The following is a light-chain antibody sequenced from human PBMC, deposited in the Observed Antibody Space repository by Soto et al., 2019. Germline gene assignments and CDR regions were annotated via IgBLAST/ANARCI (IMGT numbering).Light chain of an antibody. CDR1: LSVSSSY. CDR2: GAS. V-gene: IGKV3-20*01. J-gene: IGKJ5*01. CDR3: QQYGSSPPVT. Sequence: EIVLTQSPGTLSLSPGERATLYCRASLSVSSSYLAWYQQKPGQAPRLLIYGASGRATGIPDRFSGSVSGTDFTLTISRLEPEDFAVYYCQQYGSSPPVTFGQGTRLEIK.